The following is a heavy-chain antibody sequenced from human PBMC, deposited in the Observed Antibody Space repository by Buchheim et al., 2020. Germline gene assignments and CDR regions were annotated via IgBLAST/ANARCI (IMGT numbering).Heavy chain of an antibody. CDR2: IKQDGSEK. D-gene: IGHD1-1*01. Sequence: EVQLVESGGGLVQPGGSLRLSCAASGFTFSSYWMSWVRQAPGKGLEWVANIKQDGSEKYYVDSVKGRFTISRDNAKNSLYLQMNSLRAEDTAIYYCAKNGNDDQYNPLDVWGQGTT. J-gene: IGHJ6*02. CDR1: GFTFSSYW. CDR3: AKNGNDDQYNPLDV. V-gene: IGHV3-7*01.